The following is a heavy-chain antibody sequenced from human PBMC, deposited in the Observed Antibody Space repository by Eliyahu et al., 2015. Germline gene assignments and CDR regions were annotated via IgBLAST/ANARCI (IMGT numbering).Heavy chain of an antibody. J-gene: IGHJ6*02. Sequence: QVQLVESGGGVVQPGRSLRLSCAASGFTFSSYGMHWVRXAPGKGLEWVAVIWYDGSNKYYADSVKGRFTISRDNSKNTLYLQMNSLRAEDTAVYYCARDPEENKLLWFGLPGSYYYGMDVWGQGTTVTVSS. CDR3: ARDPEENKLLWFGLPGSYYYGMDV. CDR2: IWYDGSNK. D-gene: IGHD3-10*01. CDR1: GFTFSSYG. V-gene: IGHV3-33*01.